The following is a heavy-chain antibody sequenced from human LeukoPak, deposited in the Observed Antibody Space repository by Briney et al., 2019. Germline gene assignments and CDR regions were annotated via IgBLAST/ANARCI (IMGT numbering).Heavy chain of an antibody. CDR3: ARILSSAWGELGY. J-gene: IGHJ4*02. D-gene: IGHD6-19*01. Sequence: LGGSLRLSCAASGFTFNSYGMHWVRQAPGKGLEWVAFIRDDGSDKYYADSVKGRFTISRDNSKNTLYLQMNSLRAEETAVYYCARILSSAWGELGYWGQGTLVTVSS. V-gene: IGHV3-30*02. CDR2: IRDDGSDK. CDR1: GFTFNSYG.